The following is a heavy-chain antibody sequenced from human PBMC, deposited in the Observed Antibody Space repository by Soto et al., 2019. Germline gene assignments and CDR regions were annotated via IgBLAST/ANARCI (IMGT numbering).Heavy chain of an antibody. CDR2: IGTAGDT. J-gene: IGHJ3*02. D-gene: IGHD4-17*01. Sequence: GGSLRLSCAASGFTFSSYDMHWVRQATGKGLEWVSAIGTAGDTYYPGSVKGRFTISRENAKNSLYLQMNSLRAEDTAVYYCARDGDYGDYEGAAFDIWGQGTMVTVSS. V-gene: IGHV3-13*01. CDR1: GFTFSSYD. CDR3: ARDGDYGDYEGAAFDI.